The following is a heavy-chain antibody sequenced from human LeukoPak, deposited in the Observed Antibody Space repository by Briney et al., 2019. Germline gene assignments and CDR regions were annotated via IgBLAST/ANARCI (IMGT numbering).Heavy chain of an antibody. CDR2: ISINRGNT. Sequence: GASVKVSCKASGYTSTNYGISWVRQAPGQGLEWMGWISINRGNTNYAQKFQGRVSMTTDTSTSTAYMELRGLRFDDTAMYYCARDVGITVADSFDPWGQGTLVTVSS. J-gene: IGHJ5*02. CDR3: ARDVGITVADSFDP. D-gene: IGHD6-19*01. CDR1: GYTSTNYG. V-gene: IGHV1-18*01.